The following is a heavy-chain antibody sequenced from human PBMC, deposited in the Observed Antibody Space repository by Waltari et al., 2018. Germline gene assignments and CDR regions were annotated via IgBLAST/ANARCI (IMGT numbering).Heavy chain of an antibody. CDR3: ARGGSGSSYPFDD. V-gene: IGHV5-51*01. Sequence: EVQLVQSGAEVKTPGESLTIPCKGSGYSFTDYWIGWVRQMPGRGLEWMGIIYPGDSDTIYSPSFQGQVTISADKSISTAYLQWSSLKASDTAMYYCARGGSGSSYPFDDWGQGTLVTVSS. CDR1: GYSFTDYW. CDR2: IYPGDSDT. D-gene: IGHD3-10*01. J-gene: IGHJ4*02.